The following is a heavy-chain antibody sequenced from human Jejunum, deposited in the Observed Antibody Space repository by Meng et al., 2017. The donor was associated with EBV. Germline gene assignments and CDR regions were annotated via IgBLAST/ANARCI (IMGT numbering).Heavy chain of an antibody. Sequence: VPLVQSGAEVKEPGASVKVSCKASGYTVTNYGVSWVRQAPGQGLEWMGWISAYNGNTDYAQKLQGRVTMTTDTPTSTAYMELRSLRSDDTAVYYRTILSHCDGGICYSYDYWGQGTLVTVSS. CDR1: GYTVTNYG. D-gene: IGHD2-15*01. J-gene: IGHJ4*02. CDR2: ISAYNGNT. CDR3: TILSHCDGGICYSYDY. V-gene: IGHV1-18*01.